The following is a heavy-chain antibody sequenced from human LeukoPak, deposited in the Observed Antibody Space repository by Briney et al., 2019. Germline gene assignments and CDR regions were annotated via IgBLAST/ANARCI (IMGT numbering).Heavy chain of an antibody. V-gene: IGHV6-1*01. CDR1: GDSVSSNSAA. Sequence: KTSQTLSLTCAISGDSVSSNSAAWNWIRQSPSRGLEWLGRTYYRSKWYNDYAVSVKSRITINPDTSKNQFSLQLNSVTPEDTAVYYCAREYYDILTGYYILFYFDYWGQGTLVTVSS. J-gene: IGHJ4*02. CDR3: AREYYDILTGYYILFYFDY. D-gene: IGHD3-9*01. CDR2: TYYRSKWYN.